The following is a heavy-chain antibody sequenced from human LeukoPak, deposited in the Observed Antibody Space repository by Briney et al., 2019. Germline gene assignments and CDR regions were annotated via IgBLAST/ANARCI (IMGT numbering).Heavy chain of an antibody. J-gene: IGHJ4*02. V-gene: IGHV1-3*01. D-gene: IGHD2-15*01. CDR1: GYTFTSYG. Sequence: ASVKVSCKASGYTFTSYGISWVRQAPGQRLEWMGWINAGNGNTKYSQKFQGRVTITRDTSASTAYMELSSLRSEDTAVYYCARDGPVVNDYWGQGTLVTVSS. CDR2: INAGNGNT. CDR3: ARDGPVVNDY.